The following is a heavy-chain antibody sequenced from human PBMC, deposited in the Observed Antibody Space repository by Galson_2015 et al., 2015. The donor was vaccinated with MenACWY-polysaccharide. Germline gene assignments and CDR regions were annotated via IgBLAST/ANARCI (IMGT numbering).Heavy chain of an antibody. CDR3: ARDYCSRTSRDGLDV. J-gene: IGHJ6*02. Sequence: SCKASGYTFSRYAMHWVRQAPGKGLEWVAVISYDATNKYYAESVKGRFSISRDSSKNTMYVQMNDLRAEDTATYYCARDYCSRTSRDGLDVWGQGTTVTVSS. CDR1: GYTFSRYA. V-gene: IGHV3-30-3*01. CDR2: ISYDATNK. D-gene: IGHD2-2*01.